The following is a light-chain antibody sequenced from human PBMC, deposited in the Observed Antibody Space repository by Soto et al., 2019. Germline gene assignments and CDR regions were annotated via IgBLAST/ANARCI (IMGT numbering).Light chain of an antibody. J-gene: IGKJ1*01. CDR2: DAS. V-gene: IGKV1-5*01. CDR1: QSITSW. CDR3: QQYNGYPWT. Sequence: DIQMTQSPSTLSASVGDRVTITCRASQSITSWLAWYQQKPGKAPKLLMYDASTLYSGVPSRFSGSGSGTEFTLTISRRQPDDFSTYYCQQYNGYPWTFGQGTKVEIK.